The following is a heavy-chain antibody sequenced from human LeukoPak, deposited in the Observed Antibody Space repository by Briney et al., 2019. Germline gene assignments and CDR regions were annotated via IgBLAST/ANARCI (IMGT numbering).Heavy chain of an antibody. CDR2: IYYSGST. CDR1: GGSISSGSYY. Sequence: SETLSLTCTVSGGSISSGSYYWGWIRQPPGKGLEWIGCIYYSGSTYYNPSLKSRVTISVDTSKNQFSLKLSSVTAADTAVYYCARAYGSGSDWFDPWGQGTLVTVSS. V-gene: IGHV4-39*07. CDR3: ARAYGSGSDWFDP. J-gene: IGHJ5*02. D-gene: IGHD3-10*01.